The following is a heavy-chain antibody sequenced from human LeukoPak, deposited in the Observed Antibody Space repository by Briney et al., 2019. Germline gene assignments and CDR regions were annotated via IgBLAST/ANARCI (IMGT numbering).Heavy chain of an antibody. J-gene: IGHJ5*02. CDR3: ARARTYGSGSYSANWFDP. CDR2: IYYSGST. Sequence: PSETLSLTCTVSGGSISSYYWSWIRQPPGKGLEWIGYIYYSGSTNYNPSLKSRVTMSVDTSKDQFSLKLSSVTAADTAVYYCARARTYGSGSYSANWFDPRGQGTLVTVSS. V-gene: IGHV4-59*01. D-gene: IGHD3-10*01. CDR1: GGSISSYY.